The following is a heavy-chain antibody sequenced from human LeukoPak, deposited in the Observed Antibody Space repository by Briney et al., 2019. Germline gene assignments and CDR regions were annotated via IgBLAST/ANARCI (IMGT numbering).Heavy chain of an antibody. CDR1: GFTFSSYA. Sequence: PGGSLRLSCAASGFTFSSYAMTWVRQAPGKGLEWVSLISGSGDKTYYTNSVKGRFTISRDNSKNTLYLQMNSLRAEDTAVYYCAKDRGDIVNWFDPWGQGTLVTVSS. D-gene: IGHD2-15*01. CDR2: ISGSGDKT. J-gene: IGHJ5*02. V-gene: IGHV3-23*01. CDR3: AKDRGDIVNWFDP.